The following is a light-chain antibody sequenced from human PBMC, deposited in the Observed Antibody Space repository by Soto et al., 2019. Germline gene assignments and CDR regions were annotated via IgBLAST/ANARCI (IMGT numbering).Light chain of an antibody. CDR1: QSVTSSY. CDR3: QQYDSSPRA. V-gene: IGKV3-20*01. J-gene: IGKJ1*01. Sequence: ESVLTQSPGTLSLSPGERATLSCRASQSVTSSYLAWYQQKPGQAPRLLIYGASSRATGIPDRFSGSGSGTNFTLTISRREAEDFAVYYCQQYDSSPRAFGQGTNVEIK. CDR2: GAS.